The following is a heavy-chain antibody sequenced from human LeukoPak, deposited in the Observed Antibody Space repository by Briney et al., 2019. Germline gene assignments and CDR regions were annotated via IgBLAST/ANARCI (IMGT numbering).Heavy chain of an antibody. CDR2: IWNDGSNK. D-gene: IGHD7-27*01. V-gene: IGHV3-33*01. CDR1: GFTFSSYV. Sequence: GGSLRLSCAASGFTFSSYVMHWVRQAPGKGLEWVAVIWNDGSNKYFGDSVKGRFTISRDSSKNTRYLQMNSLRAEDTAVYYCASATGDNDAFDIWGQGTMVTVSS. CDR3: ASATGDNDAFDI. J-gene: IGHJ3*02.